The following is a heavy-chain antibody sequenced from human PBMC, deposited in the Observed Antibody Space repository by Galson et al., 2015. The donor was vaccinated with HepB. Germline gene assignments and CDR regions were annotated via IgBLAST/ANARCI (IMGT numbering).Heavy chain of an antibody. V-gene: IGHV1-2*06. D-gene: IGHD3-16*01. CDR1: GYTFTAYA. J-gene: IGHJ4*02. Sequence: SLKVSCTASGYTFTAYAIHWVRQAPGKGLEWIGRISPKSGSTKYAQTFQGRVTMTRDTSNNTAYMELSRLKADDTAVDYCARVMVRPGGVYVAFWGQGTLVAVSS. CDR2: ISPKSGST. CDR3: ARVMVRPGGVYVAF.